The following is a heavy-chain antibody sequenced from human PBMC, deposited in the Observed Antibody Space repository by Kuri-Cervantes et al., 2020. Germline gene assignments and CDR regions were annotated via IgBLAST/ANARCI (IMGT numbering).Heavy chain of an antibody. J-gene: IGHJ4*02. Sequence: GSLRLSCAVSGGSISSGGYSWSWIRQPPGKGLEWIGYIYYSGSTNYNPSLKSRVTISVDTSKNQFSLKLSSVTAADTAVYYCARGHCSGGSCYDYWGQGTLVTVSS. V-gene: IGHV4-61*08. CDR3: ARGHCSGGSCYDY. D-gene: IGHD2-15*01. CDR1: GGSISSGGYS. CDR2: IYYSGST.